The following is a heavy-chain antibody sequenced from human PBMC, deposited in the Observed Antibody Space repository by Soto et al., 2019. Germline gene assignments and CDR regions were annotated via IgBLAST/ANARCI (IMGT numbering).Heavy chain of an antibody. V-gene: IGHV4-31*03. CDR2: IYYSGST. CDR3: ARDFTDSSGPTLGMGV. CDR1: GGSISSGVYY. D-gene: IGHD6-19*01. Sequence: SETLSLTCTVPGGSISSGVYYWSWIRQHPGKGLEWIGYIYYSGSTYYNPSLKSRVTISVDTSKSQFSLKLSSVTAADTAVYYCARDFTDSSGPTLGMGVWGQGTTVTVSS. J-gene: IGHJ6*02.